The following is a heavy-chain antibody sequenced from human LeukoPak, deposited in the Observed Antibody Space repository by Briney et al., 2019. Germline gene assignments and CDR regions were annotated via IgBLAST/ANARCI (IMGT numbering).Heavy chain of an antibody. D-gene: IGHD3-10*01. V-gene: IGHV4-34*01. CDR1: GGSFSGHY. Sequence: SEALSLTCAVYGGSFSGHYWTWIRQPPGKGLEWIGEINHSGSTTYNPSLNSRVTISVDTSKNQFSLKLSSVTAADTAVYYCARPRYGSGSLDSWGQGTLVTVSS. CDR3: ARPRYGSGSLDS. J-gene: IGHJ4*02. CDR2: INHSGST.